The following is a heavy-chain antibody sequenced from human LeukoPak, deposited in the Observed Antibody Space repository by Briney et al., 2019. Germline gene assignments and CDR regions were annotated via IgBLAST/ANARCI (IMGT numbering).Heavy chain of an antibody. D-gene: IGHD3-22*01. CDR1: GGSFSGYY. CDR3: ARGREYYDSSGYFDY. CDR2: INHSGST. J-gene: IGHJ4*02. Sequence: SETLSFTCAVYGGSFSGYYWSWIRQPPGKGLEWIGEINHSGSTNYNPSLKSRVTISVDTSKNQFSLKLSSVTAADTAVYYCARGREYYDSSGYFDYWGQGTLVTVSS. V-gene: IGHV4-34*01.